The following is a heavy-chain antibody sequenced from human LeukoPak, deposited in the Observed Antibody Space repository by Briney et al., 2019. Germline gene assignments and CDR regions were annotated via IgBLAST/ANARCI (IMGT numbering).Heavy chain of an antibody. CDR2: IYSGAST. CDR3: ARDRWPDAFDI. CDR1: GFSFSNAW. J-gene: IGHJ3*02. D-gene: IGHD2-15*01. Sequence: GGSLRLSCAASGFSFSNAWRSWVRQAPGKGLEWVSIIYSGASTYYADSVKGRFTISRDKSKNTLYLQMNSLRAEDTAVYYCARDRWPDAFDIWGQGTMVTVSS. V-gene: IGHV3-53*01.